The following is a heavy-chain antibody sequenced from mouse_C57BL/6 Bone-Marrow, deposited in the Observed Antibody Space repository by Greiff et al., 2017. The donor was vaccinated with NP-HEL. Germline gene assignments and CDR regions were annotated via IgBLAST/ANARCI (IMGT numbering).Heavy chain of an antibody. CDR1: GYAFSSSW. J-gene: IGHJ3*01. CDR2: IYPGDGDT. D-gene: IGHD2-2*01. CDR3: ARRGGNGYFAY. Sequence: VKLQESGPELVKPGASVKISCKASGYAFSSSWMNWVKQRPGKGLEWIGRIYPGDGDTNYNGKFKGKATLTADNASSTAYMQLSSLTSEDSAVYFCARRGGNGYFAYWGQGTLVTVSA. V-gene: IGHV1-82*01.